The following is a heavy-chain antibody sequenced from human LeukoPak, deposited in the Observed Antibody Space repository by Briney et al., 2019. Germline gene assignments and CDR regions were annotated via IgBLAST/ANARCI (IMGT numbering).Heavy chain of an antibody. J-gene: IGHJ4*02. CDR1: GGSISSGGYY. V-gene: IGHV4-31*03. CDR3: ARVWGADKKFDY. Sequence: SETLSLTCTVSGGSISSGGYYWSWIRQHPGKGLEWIGYIYYSGSTYYNPSLKSRVTISVDTSKNQFSLKLSSVTAADTAVYYCARVWGADKKFDYWGQGTLVTVSS. D-gene: IGHD7-27*01. CDR2: IYYSGST.